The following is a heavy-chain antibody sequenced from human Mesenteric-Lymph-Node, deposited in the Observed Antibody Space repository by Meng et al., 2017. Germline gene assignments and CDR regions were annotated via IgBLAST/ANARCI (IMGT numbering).Heavy chain of an antibody. J-gene: IGHJ6*02. Sequence: SETLSLTCTVSGGSISSGSYYWSWIRQPAGKGLEWIGRIYTSGSTNYNPSLKSRVTISVDTSKNQFSLKLSSVTAADTAVYYCVREKGPSSWYSNYYYGIDVWGQGTTVTVSS. D-gene: IGHD6-13*01. V-gene: IGHV4-61*02. CDR1: GGSISSGSYY. CDR2: IYTSGST. CDR3: VREKGPSSWYSNYYYGIDV.